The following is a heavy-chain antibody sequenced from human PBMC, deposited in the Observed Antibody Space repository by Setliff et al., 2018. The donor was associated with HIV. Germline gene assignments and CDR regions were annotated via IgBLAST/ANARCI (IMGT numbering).Heavy chain of an antibody. V-gene: IGHV3-21*01. CDR3: ARSRHDSSGYYLYYFDY. J-gene: IGHJ4*02. CDR2: ISTAGSDR. D-gene: IGHD3-22*01. CDR1: GFSFSAYS. Sequence: GGSLRLSCAASGFSFSAYSMNWVRQAPGKGLEWVSSISTAGSDRFYTDSVKGRFTISRDNAKNSLYLQMNSLRAEDTAVYYCARSRHDSSGYYLYYFDYWGQGALVTVSS.